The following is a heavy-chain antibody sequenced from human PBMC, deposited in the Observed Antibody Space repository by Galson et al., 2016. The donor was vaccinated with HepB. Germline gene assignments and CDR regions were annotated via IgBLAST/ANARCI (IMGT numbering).Heavy chain of an antibody. CDR1: EFTFRSYV. Sequence: SLRLSCAASEFTFRSYVMSWVRQAPGKGLEWVSAISGSGGGTFYADSVKGRFTISRDNSKNTLYLQMNSLSAEDTAVYYCARRAYSGWFFDYWGQGTLVTVSS. CDR3: ARRAYSGWFFDY. CDR2: ISGSGGGT. D-gene: IGHD6-19*01. J-gene: IGHJ4*02. V-gene: IGHV3-23*01.